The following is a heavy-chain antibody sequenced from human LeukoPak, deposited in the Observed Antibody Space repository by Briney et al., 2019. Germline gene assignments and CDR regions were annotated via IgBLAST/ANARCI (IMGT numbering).Heavy chain of an antibody. J-gene: IGHJ5*02. V-gene: IGHV3-74*01. CDR2: INSDGSST. Sequence: GGSLRLSCAASGFTFRSHWMQWVRQVPGKGLVCVSRINSDGSSTTYADSVKGRFTVSRDNAKNTLYLQMNSLRVEDTAVYYCVRDTSIAARPSWFDPWGQGTLVIVSS. CDR1: GFTFRSHW. D-gene: IGHD6-6*01. CDR3: VRDTSIAARPSWFDP.